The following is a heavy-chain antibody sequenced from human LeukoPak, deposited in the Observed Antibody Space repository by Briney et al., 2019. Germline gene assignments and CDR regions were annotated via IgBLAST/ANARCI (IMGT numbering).Heavy chain of an antibody. CDR2: INPNSGGT. D-gene: IGHD6-13*01. CDR3: ARADSSSWRFDP. CDR1: GYTFTSNG. Sequence: GASVKVSRKASGYTFTSNGITWVRQAPGQGLESMGWINPNSGGTNYAQKFQGRVTMTRDTSISTAYMELSRLRSDDTAVYYCARADSSSWRFDPWGQGTLVTVSS. J-gene: IGHJ5*02. V-gene: IGHV1-2*02.